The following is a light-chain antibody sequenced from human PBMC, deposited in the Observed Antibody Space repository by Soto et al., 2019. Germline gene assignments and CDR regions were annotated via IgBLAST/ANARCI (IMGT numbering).Light chain of an antibody. CDR3: QKCKIAPFT. CDR1: QDISNC. Sequence: DIQMTQSPSSLSAFVGDTVTITCRASQDISNCLAWYQQKPGKVPKLLIYAASTLQTGVPSRFSGSGSGTEFTLTISSLQPEDVATYYCQKCKIAPFTFGGGTKVDIK. CDR2: AAS. J-gene: IGKJ4*01. V-gene: IGKV1-27*01.